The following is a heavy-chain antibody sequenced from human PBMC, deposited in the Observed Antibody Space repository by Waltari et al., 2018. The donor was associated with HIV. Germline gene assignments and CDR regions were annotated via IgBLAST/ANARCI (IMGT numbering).Heavy chain of an antibody. V-gene: IGHV3-9*01. J-gene: IGHJ4*02. CDR1: GFTFDDYA. CDR2: ISWNSGSI. Sequence: EVQLVESGGGLVQPGRSLRLSCAASGFTFDDYAMHWVRPAPGKGLEWVSGISWNSGSIGYADSVKGRFTISRDNAKNSLYLQMNSLRAEDTALYYCAKVPMYRQWDQDGYFDYWGQGTLVTVSS. CDR3: AKVPMYRQWDQDGYFDY. D-gene: IGHD1-26*01.